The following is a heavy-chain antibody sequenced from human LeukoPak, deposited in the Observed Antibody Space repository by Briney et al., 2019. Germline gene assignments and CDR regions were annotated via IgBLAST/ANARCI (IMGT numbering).Heavy chain of an antibody. D-gene: IGHD4-23*01. CDR3: AKDGVETYGGVSFFDY. J-gene: IGHJ4*02. V-gene: IGHV3-64*01. CDR2: ISDNGGST. CDR1: GFTFSSYA. Sequence: GGSLRLSCAASGFTFSSYAMHWVRQAPGKGLEYVSAISDNGGSTYYANSVKGRFTISRDKSKDTLFLQMNSLRVEDTAIYYCAKDGVETYGGVSFFDYWGQGTLVTVSS.